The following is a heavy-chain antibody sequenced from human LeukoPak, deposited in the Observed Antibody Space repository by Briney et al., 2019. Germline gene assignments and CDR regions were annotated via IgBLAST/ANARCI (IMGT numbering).Heavy chain of an antibody. Sequence: PSETLSLTCTVSGGSISSGGYYWSWIRQPPGKGLEWIGYIYHSGSTYYNPSLKSRVTISVDRSKNQFSLKLSSVTAADTAVYYCARELPSDSGSYHYYFDYWGQGTLVTVSS. CDR2: IYHSGST. V-gene: IGHV4-30-2*01. J-gene: IGHJ4*02. CDR3: ARELPSDSGSYHYYFDY. D-gene: IGHD1-26*01. CDR1: GGSISSGGYY.